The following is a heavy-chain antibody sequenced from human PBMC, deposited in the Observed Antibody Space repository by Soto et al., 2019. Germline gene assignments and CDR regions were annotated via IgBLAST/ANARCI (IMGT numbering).Heavy chain of an antibody. D-gene: IGHD1-1*01. J-gene: IGHJ3*02. V-gene: IGHV4-31*03. Sequence: QVQLQESGPGLVRPSQTLSLTCTVSGGSITSPGYFWNWIRQHPGEGPQWIGYIYYSGSTYYNPSLKSRVNISRDTSASQFSLKLNSVTAADTAVYYCARASNDRDDAFDIWGQGTMVTVSS. CDR1: GGSITSPGYF. CDR3: ARASNDRDDAFDI. CDR2: IYYSGST.